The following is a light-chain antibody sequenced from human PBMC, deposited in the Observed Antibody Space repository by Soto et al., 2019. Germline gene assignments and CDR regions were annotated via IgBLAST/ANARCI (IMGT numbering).Light chain of an antibody. CDR1: QSISSSF. CDR2: GAS. J-gene: IGKJ5*01. Sequence: EIVLTQSPGIFSLSPGERASLSCGASQSISSSFLAWYQQKPGQAPRLLIYGASSRATGIPDRFSGTGSETDFTLTIGRLEPEDFAVYYCQQYDNSPITFGQGTRLEIK. V-gene: IGKV3-20*01. CDR3: QQYDNSPIT.